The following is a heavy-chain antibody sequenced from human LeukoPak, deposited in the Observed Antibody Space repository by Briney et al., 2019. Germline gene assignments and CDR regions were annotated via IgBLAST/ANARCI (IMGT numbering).Heavy chain of an antibody. CDR2: INPNSGDT. Sequence: ASVKVSCKVSGYTLTELSMHWVRQAPGQGLDWMGWINPNSGDTKYAQKFQGRVTMTRDTSISTAYMELSRLISDDTAVYYCVRKYDILTGYDNWFDPWGQGTLVTVSS. D-gene: IGHD3-9*01. J-gene: IGHJ5*02. CDR3: VRKYDILTGYDNWFDP. V-gene: IGHV1-2*02. CDR1: GYTLTELS.